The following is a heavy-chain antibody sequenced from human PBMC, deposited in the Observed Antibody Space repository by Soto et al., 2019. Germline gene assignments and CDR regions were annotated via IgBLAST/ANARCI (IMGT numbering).Heavy chain of an antibody. J-gene: IGHJ4*02. CDR1: GFSFSRYG. D-gene: IGHD1-26*01. Sequence: QVQLVESGGGVVQPGRSLRLSCVASGFSFSRYGMHWVRQAPGKKLEWVAVISYDGGDNYYADSVKGRFTISRDNSKNTLDLQMNSLRGEDTAVYYCAKDTDVVGAAYKFDYWGQGTLVTVS. V-gene: IGHV3-30*18. CDR2: ISYDGGDN. CDR3: AKDTDVVGAAYKFDY.